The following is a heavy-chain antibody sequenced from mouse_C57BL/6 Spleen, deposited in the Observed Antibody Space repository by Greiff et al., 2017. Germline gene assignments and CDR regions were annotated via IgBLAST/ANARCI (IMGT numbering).Heavy chain of an antibody. CDR3: TRPAQATLFAY. J-gene: IGHJ3*01. CDR2: IDPETGGT. V-gene: IGHV1-15*01. Sequence: VKLVESGAELVRPGASVTLSCKASGYTFTDYEMHWVKQTPVHGLEWIGAIDPETGGTAYNQKFKGKAILTADKSSSTAYMELRSLTSEDSAVYYCTRPAQATLFAYWGQGTLVTVSA. D-gene: IGHD3-2*02. CDR1: GYTFTDYE.